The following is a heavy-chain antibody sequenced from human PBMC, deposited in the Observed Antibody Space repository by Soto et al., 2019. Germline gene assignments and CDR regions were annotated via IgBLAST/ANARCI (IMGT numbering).Heavy chain of an antibody. V-gene: IGHV2-5*02. CDR3: AHRRGSGAVYDFWSGYINWFDP. CDR2: IYWDDDK. D-gene: IGHD3-3*01. CDR1: GFSLSTSGVG. Sequence: SGPTLVNPTQTLTLTCTFSGFSLSTSGVGVGWIRQPPGKALEWLALIYWDDDKRYSPSLKSRLTITKDTSKNQVVLTMTNMDPVDTATYYCAHRRGSGAVYDFWSGYINWFDPWGQGTLVTVSS. J-gene: IGHJ5*02.